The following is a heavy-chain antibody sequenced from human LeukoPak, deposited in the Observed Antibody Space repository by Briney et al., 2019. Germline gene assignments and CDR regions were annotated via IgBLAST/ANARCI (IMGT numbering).Heavy chain of an antibody. D-gene: IGHD2-15*01. CDR2: IYSGGNT. CDR1: GFTVSINS. V-gene: IGHV3-53*01. J-gene: IGHJ4*02. CDR3: AKWGCSGGSCYPFDY. Sequence: GGSLRLSCTVSGFTVSINSMSWVRQAPGKGLEWVSFIYSGGNTHYSDSVKGRFTISRDNSKNTLYLQMNSLRAEDTAVYYCAKWGCSGGSCYPFDYWGQGTLVTVSS.